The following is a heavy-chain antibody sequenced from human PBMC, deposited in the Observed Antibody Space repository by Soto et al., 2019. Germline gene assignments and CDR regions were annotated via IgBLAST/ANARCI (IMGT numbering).Heavy chain of an antibody. CDR2: FDPEDGET. Sequence: ASVKVSCKVSGYTLTELSMHWVRQAPGKGLEWMGGFDPEDGETIYAQKFQGRVTMTGDTSTDTAYMELSSLRSEDTAVYYCATRVQRTFNWFDPWGQGTLVTVSS. CDR3: ATRVQRTFNWFDP. V-gene: IGHV1-24*01. D-gene: IGHD6-13*01. J-gene: IGHJ5*02. CDR1: GYTLTELS.